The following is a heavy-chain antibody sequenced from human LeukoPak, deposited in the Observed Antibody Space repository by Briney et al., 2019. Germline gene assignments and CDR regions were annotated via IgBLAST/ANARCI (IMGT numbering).Heavy chain of an antibody. Sequence: PSGTLSLTCAVYGGSFSGYYWSWIRQPPGKGLEWIGEINHSGSTNYNPSLKSRVTISVDTSKNQFSLKLSSVTAADTAVYYCARVHTMIVVGIDYWGQGTLVTVSS. J-gene: IGHJ4*02. CDR1: GGSFSGYY. CDR2: INHSGST. V-gene: IGHV4-34*01. D-gene: IGHD3-22*01. CDR3: ARVHTMIVVGIDY.